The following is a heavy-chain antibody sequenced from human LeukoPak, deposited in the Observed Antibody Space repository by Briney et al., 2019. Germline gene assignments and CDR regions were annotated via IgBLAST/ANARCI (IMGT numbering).Heavy chain of an antibody. CDR1: GFTFTTYT. D-gene: IGHD6-19*01. V-gene: IGHV3-23*01. J-gene: IGHJ4*02. CDR2: ISVNADST. CDR3: AKGSSGGWPYYFDY. Sequence: GGSLRLSCAASGFTFTTYTMGWVRQVPGKGLEWFSAISVNADSTYYADSVKGRFTISRDNSKNTLYLQMNSLTAKDTAVYYCAKGSSGGWPYYFDYWGQGTLVTVSS.